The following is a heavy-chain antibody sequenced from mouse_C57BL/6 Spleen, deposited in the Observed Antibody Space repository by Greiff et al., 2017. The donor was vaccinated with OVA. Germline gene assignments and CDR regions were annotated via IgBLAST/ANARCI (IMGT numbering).Heavy chain of an antibody. CDR3: ARLEGSLLLKYFDV. CDR2: ISSGGSYT. CDR1: GFTFSSYG. V-gene: IGHV5-6*01. J-gene: IGHJ1*03. Sequence: EVQLVESGGDLVKPGGSLKLSCAASGFTFSSYGMSWVRQTPDKRLEWVATISSGGSYTYYPASVKGRFTISRDNAKNTLYLQMSSLKSEDTAMDYCARLEGSLLLKYFDVWGTGTTVTVSS. D-gene: IGHD1-1*01.